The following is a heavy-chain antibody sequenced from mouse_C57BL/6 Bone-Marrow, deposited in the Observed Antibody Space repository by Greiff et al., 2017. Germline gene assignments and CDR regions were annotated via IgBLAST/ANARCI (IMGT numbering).Heavy chain of an antibody. CDR3: ARRGLGRHYYAMDY. CDR2: INPNNGGT. J-gene: IGHJ4*01. D-gene: IGHD4-1*01. Sequence: VQLKESGPELVKPGASVKIPCKASGYTFTDYNMDWVKQSHGKSLEWIGDINPNNGGTIYNQKFKGKATLTVDKSSSTAYMELRSLTSEDTAVYYCARRGLGRHYYAMDYWGQGTSVTVSS. CDR1: GYTFTDYN. V-gene: IGHV1-18*01.